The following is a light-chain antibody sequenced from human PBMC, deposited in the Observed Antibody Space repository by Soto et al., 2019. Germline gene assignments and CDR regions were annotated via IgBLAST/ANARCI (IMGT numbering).Light chain of an antibody. J-gene: IGLJ1*01. CDR2: EVS. Sequence: QSALTQPASVSGSPGQSITISCTGTSSDVGGYNYVSWYQQHPGKAPKLMIYEVSNRPSGVSNRFSGSKSGHPASLTISGLQAEDEADYYCSSYTSTRTRVXXTXTKLTVL. V-gene: IGLV2-14*01. CDR3: SSYTSTRTRV. CDR1: SSDVGGYNY.